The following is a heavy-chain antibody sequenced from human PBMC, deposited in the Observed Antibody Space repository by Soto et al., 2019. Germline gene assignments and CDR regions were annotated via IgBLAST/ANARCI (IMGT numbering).Heavy chain of an antibody. CDR2: ISSNGGST. CDR1: GFTFSSYA. D-gene: IGHD3-10*01. CDR3: ARGPLPMVRGVHFDY. Sequence: ESGGGLVQPGGSLRLSCAASGFTFSSYAMHWVRQAPGKGLEYVSAISSNGGSTYYANSVKGRFTISRDNSKNTLYLQMGSLRAEDMAVYYCARGPLPMVRGVHFDYWGQGTLVTVSS. J-gene: IGHJ4*02. V-gene: IGHV3-64*01.